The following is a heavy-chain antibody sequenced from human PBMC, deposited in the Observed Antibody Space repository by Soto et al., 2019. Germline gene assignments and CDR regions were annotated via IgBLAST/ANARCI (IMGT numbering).Heavy chain of an antibody. Sequence: RASETLSLPCTFSGASISSGSCWGWIRQPPGEGPEWIASIYRGGTTFYNPSLKRRISISVDTSKNQFPLRLTSVTAAYTATYYCARVHVMVLAASTFDYLGPGTLV. V-gene: IGHV4-38-2*02. D-gene: IGHD5-12*01. CDR3: ARVHVMVLAASTFDY. CDR1: GASISSGSC. J-gene: IGHJ4*03. CDR2: IYRGGTT.